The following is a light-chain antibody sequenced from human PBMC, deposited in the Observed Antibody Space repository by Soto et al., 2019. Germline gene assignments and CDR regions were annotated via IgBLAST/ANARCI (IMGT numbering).Light chain of an antibody. CDR3: QQLNFYLYS. CDR2: AAS. J-gene: IGKJ2*03. Sequence: DIQLTQSPSFLSASVGDRVTITCRASQDIGTYLAWYQQKPGTAPKLLIYAASALQSGVPPRFSGSASGTEFTLTINSLQAEDFATYYCQQLNFYLYSFGQGTKLEIK. V-gene: IGKV1-9*01. CDR1: QDIGTY.